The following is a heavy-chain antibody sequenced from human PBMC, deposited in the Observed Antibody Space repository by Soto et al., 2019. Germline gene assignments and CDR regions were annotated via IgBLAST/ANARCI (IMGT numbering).Heavy chain of an antibody. CDR3: VKGQYCNGDRCHGNGWFDP. CDR2: ISGSGGST. CDR1: AFIFNNYA. J-gene: IGHJ5*02. V-gene: IGHV3-23*01. D-gene: IGHD2-15*01. Sequence: EVQLLESGGGLVQPGGSLRLSCAASAFIFNNYAMNWVRQAPGKGLEWVSGISGSGGSTDYADSVKGRFTISRDNSKNTLYLEMISLRAEDTAVYYCVKGQYCNGDRCHGNGWFDPWGPGTLVTVSS.